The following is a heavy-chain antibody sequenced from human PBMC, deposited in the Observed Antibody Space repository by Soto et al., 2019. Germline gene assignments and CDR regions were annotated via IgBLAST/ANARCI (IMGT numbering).Heavy chain of an antibody. Sequence: PGGSLRLSCAASGFTFSSYWMSWVRQAPGKGLEWVANIKQDGSEKYYVDSVKGRFTISRDNAKNSLYLQMNSLRAEDTAVYYCAREARGRFLEWLWSYYGMDVWGQGTTVTVSS. CDR3: AREARGRFLEWLWSYYGMDV. D-gene: IGHD3-3*01. CDR1: GFTFSSYW. J-gene: IGHJ6*02. V-gene: IGHV3-7*01. CDR2: IKQDGSEK.